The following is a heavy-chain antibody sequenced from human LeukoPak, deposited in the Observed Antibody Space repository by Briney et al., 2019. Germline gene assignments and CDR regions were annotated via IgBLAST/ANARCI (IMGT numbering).Heavy chain of an antibody. CDR3: AREGPSKDVRGFAP. D-gene: IGHD3-10*02. V-gene: IGHV4-39*07. CDR2: IYKNGRT. CDR1: GDSVTNSRVY. Sequence: SETLSLTCTVSGDSVTNSRVYWAWIRQTPGEGLEWIGSIYKNGRTYYNPSLKSRISISVDTPNNQFSLKLTSVTAADTALYFWAREGPSKDVRGFAPGAQGT. J-gene: IGHJ5*02.